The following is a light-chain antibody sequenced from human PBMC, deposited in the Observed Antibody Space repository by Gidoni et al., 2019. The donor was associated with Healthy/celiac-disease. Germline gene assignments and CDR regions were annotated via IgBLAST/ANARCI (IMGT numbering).Light chain of an antibody. Sequence: ETVLTQSPATLSLSPGERATPSCKASQSVSSYLAWYQQKSGQAHRLLIYEASNRATGIPARFSGSGSGTDFTLTISSLEPEDFAVYYCQQRSNWLTFGGGTKVEIK. V-gene: IGKV3-11*01. J-gene: IGKJ4*01. CDR1: QSVSSY. CDR2: EAS. CDR3: QQRSNWLT.